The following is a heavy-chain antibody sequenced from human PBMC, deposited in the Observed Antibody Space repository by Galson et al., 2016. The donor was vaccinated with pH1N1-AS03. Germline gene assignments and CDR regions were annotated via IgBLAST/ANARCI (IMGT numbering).Heavy chain of an antibody. V-gene: IGHV3-33*01. CDR2: IWHAGSEN. CDR3: ASDRHYYDYIWGTYRYDWYFDL. D-gene: IGHD3-16*02. J-gene: IGHJ2*01. Sequence: SLRLSCAASGVTFRSHGMHWVRQTPGKGLEWVAVIWHAGSENYYADSVKGRFTNSRDNSKNTLYLQMNSLRAEDTAVYYCASDRHYYDYIWGTYRYDWYFDLWGRGTLVTVSS. CDR1: GVTFRSHG.